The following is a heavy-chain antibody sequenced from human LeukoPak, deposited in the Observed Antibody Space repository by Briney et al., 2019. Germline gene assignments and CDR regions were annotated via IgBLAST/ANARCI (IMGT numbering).Heavy chain of an antibody. Sequence: GASVEVSCKASGYTFTSYDINWVRQATGQGLEWMGWMNPNSGNTGYAQKFQGRVTMTRNTSISTAYMELSSLRSEDTAVYYCARGFSGHGGYYFDYWGQGTLVTVSS. V-gene: IGHV1-8*01. D-gene: IGHD5-12*01. CDR1: GYTFTSYD. CDR3: ARGFSGHGGYYFDY. J-gene: IGHJ4*02. CDR2: MNPNSGNT.